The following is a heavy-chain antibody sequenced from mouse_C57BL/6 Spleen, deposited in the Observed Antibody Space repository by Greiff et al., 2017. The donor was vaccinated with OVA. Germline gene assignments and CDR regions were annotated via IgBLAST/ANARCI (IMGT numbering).Heavy chain of an antibody. J-gene: IGHJ1*03. D-gene: IGHD1-3*01. Sequence: VKLVESGPGLVQPSQSLSITCTVSGFSLTSYGVHWVRQSPGKGLEWLGVIWSGGSTDYNAAFISRLSISKDNSKSQVFFKMNSLQADDTAIYYCARNLESVGWYFDVWGTGTTVTVSS. CDR1: GFSLTSYG. V-gene: IGHV2-2*01. CDR2: IWSGGST. CDR3: ARNLESVGWYFDV.